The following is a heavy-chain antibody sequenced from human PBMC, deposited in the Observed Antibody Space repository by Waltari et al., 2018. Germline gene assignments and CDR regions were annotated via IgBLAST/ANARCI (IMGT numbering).Heavy chain of an antibody. J-gene: IGHJ4*01. CDR2: IHYDGST. CDR3: ARYGEVPPNYFFDF. D-gene: IGHD2-21*01. V-gene: IGHV4-34*01. Sequence: QVQLHQWGAGLLKPSETLSLTCAVSGESFSGYFWSWIRRPPGKGLGWLGAIHYDGSTNYKPSLKSRLSLSVDTTKKHFSLRLTSVTAADTGMYFCARYGEVPPNYFFDFWGQGIRVTVSS. CDR1: GESFSGYF.